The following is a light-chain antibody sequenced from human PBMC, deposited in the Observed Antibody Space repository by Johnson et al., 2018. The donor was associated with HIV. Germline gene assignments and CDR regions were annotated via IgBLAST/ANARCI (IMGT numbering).Light chain of an antibody. CDR1: SSDMGNYA. CDR2: ENN. V-gene: IGLV1-51*02. CDR3: GAWDASLSAYV. J-gene: IGLJ1*01. Sequence: QSVLTQPPSVSAAPGQRVTRSYSGSSSDMGNYAVSWYQQLPGTAPKLLIYENNKRPSGIPDRFSGSKSGTSATLGITGLQTGDEADYYCGAWDASLSAYVFGTGTKVTVL.